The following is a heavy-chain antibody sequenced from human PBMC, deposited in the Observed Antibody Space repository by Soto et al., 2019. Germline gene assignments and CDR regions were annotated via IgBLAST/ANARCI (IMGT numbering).Heavy chain of an antibody. D-gene: IGHD3-22*01. V-gene: IGHV3-30-3*01. J-gene: IGHJ5*02. CDR3: ARDYYDSSGDPHCSDP. CDR1: GFTFSSYA. CDR2: ISYDGSNK. Sequence: PGGSLRLCCAASGFTFSSYAMHWVRQAPGKGLEWVAVISYDGSNKYYADSVKGRFTISRDNSKNTLYLQMNSLRAEDTAVYYCARDYYDSSGDPHCSDPWGQGT.